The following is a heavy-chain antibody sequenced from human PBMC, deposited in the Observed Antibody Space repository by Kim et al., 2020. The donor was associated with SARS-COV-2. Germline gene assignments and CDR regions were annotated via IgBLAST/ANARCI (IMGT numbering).Heavy chain of an antibody. CDR3: ARDRSTTLVSGGGY. V-gene: IGHV3-48*02. CDR1: GFIFSDYS. CDR2: ISSGSSSI. J-gene: IGHJ4*02. Sequence: GGSLRLSCAASGFIFSDYSMTWVRQAPGKGLEWIAYISSGSSSIVYADSVKGRFTISRDNAKNSLFLQLNSLRDEDTGIYYCARDRSTTLVSGGGYWGQG. D-gene: IGHD1-26*01.